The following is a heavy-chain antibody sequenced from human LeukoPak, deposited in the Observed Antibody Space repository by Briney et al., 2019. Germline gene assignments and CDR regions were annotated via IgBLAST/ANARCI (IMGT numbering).Heavy chain of an antibody. Sequence: GGSLRLSCAASGFTSSNYAMSWVRQAPGKGLEWVSAISGSGSNTYYADSVKGRFTISRDNSKNTLYLQMNSLRAEDTAVYYCAKVDYGSGSYYFDYWGQGTLVTVSS. D-gene: IGHD3-10*01. CDR1: GFTSSNYA. J-gene: IGHJ4*02. CDR2: ISGSGSNT. CDR3: AKVDYGSGSYYFDY. V-gene: IGHV3-23*01.